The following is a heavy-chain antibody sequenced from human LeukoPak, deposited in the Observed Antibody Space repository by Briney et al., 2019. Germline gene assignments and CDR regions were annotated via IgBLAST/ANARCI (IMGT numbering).Heavy chain of an antibody. CDR3: ARDPIGSRWPYYFDY. Sequence: ASVTVSCKASGGTFSSYAISWVRQAPGQGLEWMGGIIPIFGTANYAQKFQARVTITRDTSASTAYMELSSLRSEDTAVYYCARDPIGSRWPYYFDYWGQGTLVTVSS. CDR1: GGTFSSYA. J-gene: IGHJ4*02. D-gene: IGHD6-13*01. CDR2: IIPIFGTA. V-gene: IGHV1-69*05.